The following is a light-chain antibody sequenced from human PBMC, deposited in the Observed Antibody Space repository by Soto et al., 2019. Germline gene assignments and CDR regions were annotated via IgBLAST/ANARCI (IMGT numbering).Light chain of an antibody. CDR2: DVS. CDR3: SSYTTSNTRQIV. CDR1: SSDVGGYNY. Sequence: QSVLTQPASGTGFPGQSITISCTGTSSDVGGYNYVSWYQHHPGKAPKLMIFDVSNRPSGVFNRFSGSKSGNTASLTISGLQPEDEADYYCSSYTTSNTRQIVFGTGTKVTVL. J-gene: IGLJ1*01. V-gene: IGLV2-14*03.